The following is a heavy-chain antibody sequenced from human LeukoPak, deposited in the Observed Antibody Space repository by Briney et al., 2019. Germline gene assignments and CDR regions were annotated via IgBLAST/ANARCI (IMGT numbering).Heavy chain of an antibody. Sequence: ASVKVSCKASGYTFTRYRISWVRQAPGQGLEGMGWISAYNGNTNYAQKLQGRVTTTTDTSTSTAYMELRSLRSDDTAVYYCARGGYCSSTSCYGGYGMDVWGQGTTVTVSS. V-gene: IGHV1-18*01. D-gene: IGHD2-2*01. CDR3: ARGGYCSSTSCYGGYGMDV. CDR1: GYTFTRYR. J-gene: IGHJ6*02. CDR2: ISAYNGNT.